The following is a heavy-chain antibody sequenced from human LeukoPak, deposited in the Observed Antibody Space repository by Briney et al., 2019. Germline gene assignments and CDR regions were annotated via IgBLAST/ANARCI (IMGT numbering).Heavy chain of an antibody. J-gene: IGHJ6*02. CDR3: AKFPLYYYYYYGMDV. CDR1: GFTVSSNY. Sequence: GGSLRLSCAASGFTVSSNYMSWVRQAPGKGLEWVSVIYSGGSTYYADSVKGRFTISRDNSKNTLYLQMNSLRAEDTAVYYCAKFPLYYYYYYGMDVWGQGTTVTVSS. CDR2: IYSGGST. V-gene: IGHV3-53*01.